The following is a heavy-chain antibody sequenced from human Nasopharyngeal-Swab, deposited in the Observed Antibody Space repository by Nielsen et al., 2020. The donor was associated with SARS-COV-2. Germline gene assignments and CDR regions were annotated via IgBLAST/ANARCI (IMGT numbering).Heavy chain of an antibody. Sequence: SETLSLTCTVSGCSISSYYWSWIRQPPGKGLEWIGYIYYSGSTNYNPSLKSRVTISVDTSKNQFSLKLSSVTAADTAVYYCASLAGTMVRGVIPHRYYYYGMDVWGQGTTVTVSS. CDR1: GCSISSYY. CDR2: IYYSGST. D-gene: IGHD3-10*01. V-gene: IGHV4-59*01. CDR3: ASLAGTMVRGVIPHRYYYYGMDV. J-gene: IGHJ6*02.